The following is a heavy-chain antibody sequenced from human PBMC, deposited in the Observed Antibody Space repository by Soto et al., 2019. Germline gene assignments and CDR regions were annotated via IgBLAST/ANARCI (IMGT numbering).Heavy chain of an antibody. V-gene: IGHV3-33*01. D-gene: IGHD6-19*01. CDR2: IWYDGSNK. J-gene: IGHJ4*02. CDR1: GFTFSSYG. Sequence: GGSLRLSCAASGFTFSSYGMHWVRQAPGKGLEWVAVIWYDGSNKYYADSVKGRFTISRDNSKNSVFLQMNRLKTDDTAVYYCTRVRLGSSRSSDYWGQGILVTVSS. CDR3: TRVRLGSSRSSDY.